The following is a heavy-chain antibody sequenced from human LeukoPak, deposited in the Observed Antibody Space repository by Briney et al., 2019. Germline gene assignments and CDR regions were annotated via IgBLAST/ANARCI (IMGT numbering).Heavy chain of an antibody. J-gene: IGHJ6*02. CDR2: IRSKAYGGTT. Sequence: GGSLRLSCTASGFTFGDYAMSWVHQAPGKGLEWVGFIRSKAYGGTTEYAASVKGRFTISRDDSKSIAYLQMNSLKTEDTAVYYCTSPRPYYDILTGSPAYYYYGMDVWGQGTTVTVSS. CDR1: GFTFGDYA. D-gene: IGHD3-9*01. CDR3: TSPRPYYDILTGSPAYYYYGMDV. V-gene: IGHV3-49*04.